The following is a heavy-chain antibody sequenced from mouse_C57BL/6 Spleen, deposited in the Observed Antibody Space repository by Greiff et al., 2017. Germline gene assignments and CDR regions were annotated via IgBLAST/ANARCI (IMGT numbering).Heavy chain of an antibody. D-gene: IGHD1-1*01. Sequence: EVKLQESGAELVRPGASVKLSCTASGFNIKDDYMHWVKQRPEQGLEWIGWIDPENGDTEYASKFQGMATITADTSSNTAYLQLSSLTSEDTAVYYCTSDGSSYRFAYWGQGTLVTVSA. J-gene: IGHJ3*01. V-gene: IGHV14-4*01. CDR1: GFNIKDDY. CDR2: IDPENGDT. CDR3: TSDGSSYRFAY.